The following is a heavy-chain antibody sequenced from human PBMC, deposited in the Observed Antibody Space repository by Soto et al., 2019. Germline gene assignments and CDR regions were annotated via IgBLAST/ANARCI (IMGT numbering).Heavy chain of an antibody. CDR2: INAGNGNT. V-gene: IGHV1-3*01. CDR1: GYTFTIYA. J-gene: IGHJ4*02. D-gene: IGHD3-9*01. Sequence: ASVKVSCKASGYTFTIYAMHWVRQAPGQRLEWMGWINAGNGNTKYSQKFQGRVTITRDTSASTAYMELSSLRSEDTAVYYCARDGEILRYFDWLSHFDYWGQGTLVTVSS. CDR3: ARDGEILRYFDWLSHFDY.